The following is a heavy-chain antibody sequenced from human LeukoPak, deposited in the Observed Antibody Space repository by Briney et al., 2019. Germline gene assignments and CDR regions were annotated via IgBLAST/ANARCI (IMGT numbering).Heavy chain of an antibody. CDR1: FXSXA. CDR3: ASSGDCSGGSCYEALYYYYGMDV. D-gene: IGHD2-15*01. Sequence: FXSXAISWVXQAPGQGLXWXXXXXXXXXXXNYAQKFQGRVTITADKSTSTAYMELSSLRSEDTAVYYCASSGDCSGGSCYEALYYYYGMDVWGKGTTVTVSS. CDR2: XXXXXXXX. V-gene: IGHV1-69*04. J-gene: IGHJ6*04.